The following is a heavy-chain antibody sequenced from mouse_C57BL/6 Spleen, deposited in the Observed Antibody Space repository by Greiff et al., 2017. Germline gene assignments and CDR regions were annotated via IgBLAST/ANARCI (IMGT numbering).Heavy chain of an antibody. V-gene: IGHV1-76*01. J-gene: IGHJ4*01. CDR1: GYTFTDYY. CDR2: IYPGSGNT. CDR3: ARPLDGYYPYYAMDY. D-gene: IGHD2-3*01. Sequence: QVQLKESGAELVRPGASVKLSCKASGYTFTDYYINWVKQRPGQGLEWIARIYPGSGNTYYNEKFKGKATLTAEKSSSTAYMQLSSLTSEDSAVYFCARPLDGYYPYYAMDYWGQGTSVTVSS.